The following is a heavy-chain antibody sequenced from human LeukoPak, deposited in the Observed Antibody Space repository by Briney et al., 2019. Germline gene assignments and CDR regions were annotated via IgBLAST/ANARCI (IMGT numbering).Heavy chain of an antibody. J-gene: IGHJ4*02. V-gene: IGHV4-4*02. CDR2: IYHSGST. CDR3: ARGRGGYCSGGSCYDLDY. CDR1: GGSISSSNW. Sequence: SGTLSLTCAVSGGSISSSNWWSWVRQPPGKGLEWIGEIYHSGSTNYNPSLKSRVTISVDKSKNQFPLKLSSVTAADTAVYYCARGRGGYCSGGSCYDLDYWGQGTLVTVSS. D-gene: IGHD2-15*01.